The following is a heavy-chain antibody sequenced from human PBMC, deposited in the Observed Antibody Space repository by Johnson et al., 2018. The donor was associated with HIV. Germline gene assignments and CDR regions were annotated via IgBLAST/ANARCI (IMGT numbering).Heavy chain of an antibody. J-gene: IGHJ3*02. V-gene: IGHV3-11*04. CDR1: GFTFSDYY. Sequence: QVQLVESGGGLVKPGGSLRLSCAASGFTFSDYYMSWIRQAPGKGLEWVSYISSSGGTKYYADSVKGRFTISRDNAKKSLSLQMNSLRVDDTAVYYCARDGGRGDFDIWGHGTRVSVSS. CDR2: ISSSGGTK. CDR3: ARDGGRGDFDI. D-gene: IGHD3-16*01.